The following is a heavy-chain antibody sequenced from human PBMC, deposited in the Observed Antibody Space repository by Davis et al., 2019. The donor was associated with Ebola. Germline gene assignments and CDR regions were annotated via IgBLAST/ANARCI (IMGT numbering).Heavy chain of an antibody. CDR1: GFTFSSYS. D-gene: IGHD4-23*01. CDR2: ISSSSSTI. CDR3: ARGIMTTVVKAGNWFDP. Sequence: GESLKISCAASGFTFSSYSMNWVRQAPGKGLEWVSYISSSSSTIYYADSVKGRFTISRDNAKNSLYLQMNSLRAEDTAVYYCARGIMTTVVKAGNWFDPWGQGTLVTVSS. V-gene: IGHV3-48*04. J-gene: IGHJ5*02.